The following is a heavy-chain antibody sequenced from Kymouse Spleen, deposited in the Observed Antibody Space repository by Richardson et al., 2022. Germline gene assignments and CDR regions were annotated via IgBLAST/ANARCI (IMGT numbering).Heavy chain of an antibody. CDR3: ASGTYYGSGSYYNYWYFDL. V-gene: IGHV6-1*01. CDR2: TYYRSKWYN. J-gene: IGHJ2*01. CDR1: GDSVSSNSAA. D-gene: IGHD3-10*01. Sequence: QVQLQQSGPGLVKPSQTLSLTCAISGDSVSSNSAAWNWIRQSPSRGLEWLGRTYYRSKWYNDYAVSVKSRITINPDTSKNQFSLQLNSVTPEDTAVYYCASGTYYGSGSYYNYWYFDLWGRGTLVTVSS.